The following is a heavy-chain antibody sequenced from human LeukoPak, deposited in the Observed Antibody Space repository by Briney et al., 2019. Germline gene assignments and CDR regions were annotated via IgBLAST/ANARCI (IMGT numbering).Heavy chain of an antibody. D-gene: IGHD3-22*01. CDR1: GYTFTSYY. V-gene: IGHV1-46*01. CDR3: ARGFTYYYDSSGYYFDY. J-gene: IGHJ4*02. CDR2: ISPSGGST. Sequence: ASVKVSCKASGYTFTSYYMHWVRQAPGQGLEWMGIISPSGGSTSYAQKFQGRVTMTRDMSTSTVYMELSSLRSEDTAVYYCARGFTYYYDSSGYYFDYWGQGTLVTVSS.